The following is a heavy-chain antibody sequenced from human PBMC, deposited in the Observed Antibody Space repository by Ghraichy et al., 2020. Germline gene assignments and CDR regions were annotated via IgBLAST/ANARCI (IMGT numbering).Heavy chain of an antibody. CDR3: AKSLEQWLVHTNLDY. Sequence: VSAISGSGGSTYYADSVKGRFTIYRDNSKTTLYLQLNILRPYDTAVYYCAKSLEQWLVHTNLDYCG. D-gene: IGHD6-19*01. CDR2: ISGSGGST. V-gene: IGHV3-23*01. J-gene: IGHJ4*01.